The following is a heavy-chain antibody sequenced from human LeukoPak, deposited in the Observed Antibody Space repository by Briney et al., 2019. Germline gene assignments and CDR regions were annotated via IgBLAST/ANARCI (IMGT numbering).Heavy chain of an antibody. CDR1: GFTFSSYA. CDR2: ISSNGGST. J-gene: IGHJ4*02. V-gene: IGHV3-64*01. Sequence: GGSLRLSCAASGFTFSSYAMHWVRQAPGKGLEYVSAISSNGGSTYYANSVKGRFTIPRDNSKNTLYLQMGSLRAEDMAVYYCARAGTIFGVVIKALDYWGQGTLVTVSS. D-gene: IGHD3-3*01. CDR3: ARAGTIFGVVIKALDY.